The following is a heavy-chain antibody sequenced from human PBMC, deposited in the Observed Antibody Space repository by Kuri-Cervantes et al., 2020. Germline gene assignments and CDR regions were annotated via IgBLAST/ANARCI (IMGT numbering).Heavy chain of an antibody. CDR1: GFTFSAYW. CDR3: ARDQLLLWFGELFSGYFDY. D-gene: IGHD3-10*01. J-gene: IGHJ4*02. CDR2: ISGSGGST. Sequence: GESLKISCVASGFTFSAYWMHWVRQVPGKGLEWVSAISGSGGSTYYADSVKGRFTISRDNSKNTLYLQMNSLRAEDTAVYYCARDQLLLWFGELFSGYFDYWGQGTLVTVSS. V-gene: IGHV3-23*01.